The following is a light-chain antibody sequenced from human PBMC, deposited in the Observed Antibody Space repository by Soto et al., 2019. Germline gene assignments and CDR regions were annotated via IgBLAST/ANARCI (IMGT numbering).Light chain of an antibody. J-gene: IGLJ1*01. V-gene: IGLV1-51*01. CDR3: GTWDSSLSAGV. CDR1: SSNIGNNF. CDR2: DSS. Sequence: QSMLTQPPSVSAAPGQTVTISCSGSSSNIGNNFVSWYQQVPGTAPKLLIYDSSERPSGIPDRFSGSKSGTSATLGITGLQTGDEADYYCGTWDSSLSAGVFGTGTKLTVL.